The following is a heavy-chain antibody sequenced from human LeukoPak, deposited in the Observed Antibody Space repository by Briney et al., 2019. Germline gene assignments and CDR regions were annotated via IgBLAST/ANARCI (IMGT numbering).Heavy chain of an antibody. Sequence: ASLKVSFKTSGYTFFSCSIGWVRLAPPQGIEWVGWINTYYGGSNNYNTFLERHTIITDETTNTHYLQMRRPRVDDTAVYYCAMEQLGDCSGGSCYSVGLGHFFSYYYYYMDVWGKGTTVTVSS. V-gene: IGHV1-18*01. CDR2: INTYYGGS. D-gene: IGHD2-15*01. CDR1: GYTFFSCS. J-gene: IGHJ6*03. CDR3: AMEQLGDCSGGSCYSVGLGHFFSYYYYYMDV.